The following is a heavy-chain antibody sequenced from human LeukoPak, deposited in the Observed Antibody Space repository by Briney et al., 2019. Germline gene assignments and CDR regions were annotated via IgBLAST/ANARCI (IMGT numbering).Heavy chain of an antibody. Sequence: PGGSLRLSCAASGFTFSSYGMHWVRQAPGKGLEWVAVISYDGSNKYYADSVKGRFTISRDNSKNTLYLQMNSLRAEDTAVYYCAKDRGNIYSGWYKWFDPWGQGTLVTVSS. CDR2: ISYDGSNK. D-gene: IGHD6-19*01. J-gene: IGHJ5*02. V-gene: IGHV3-30*18. CDR1: GFTFSSYG. CDR3: AKDRGNIYSGWYKWFDP.